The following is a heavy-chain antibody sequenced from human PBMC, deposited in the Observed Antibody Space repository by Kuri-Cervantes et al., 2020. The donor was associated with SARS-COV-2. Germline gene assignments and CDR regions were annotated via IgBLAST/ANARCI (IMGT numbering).Heavy chain of an antibody. CDR1: GYTFTSYY. CDR2: INPSGGST. D-gene: IGHD6-19*01. CDR3: ARVREQWSHGGWFDP. V-gene: IGHV1-46*01. Sequence: ASVKVSCKASGYTFTSYYMHWVRQAPGQGLEWMGIINPSGGSTSYAQKFQGGVTMTRDTSTSTVYMELSSLRSEDTAVYYCARVREQWSHGGWFDPWGQGTLVTVSS. J-gene: IGHJ5*02.